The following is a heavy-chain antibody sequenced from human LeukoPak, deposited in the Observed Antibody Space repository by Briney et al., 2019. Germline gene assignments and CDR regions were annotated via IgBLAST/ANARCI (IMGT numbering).Heavy chain of an antibody. CDR3: ARHPPALNRFDP. CDR2: IDHDGRI. J-gene: IGHJ5*02. V-gene: IGHV4-39*01. CDR1: GGSISSGHYY. D-gene: IGHD3-9*01. Sequence: PSETLSLICSVSGGSISSGHYYWDWIRQAPGKGLEWIGNIDHDGRIYYKESLKSRVTMSADTSRNQFSLKLTSVSVADTAVYYCARHPPALNRFDPWGQGTLVTVSS.